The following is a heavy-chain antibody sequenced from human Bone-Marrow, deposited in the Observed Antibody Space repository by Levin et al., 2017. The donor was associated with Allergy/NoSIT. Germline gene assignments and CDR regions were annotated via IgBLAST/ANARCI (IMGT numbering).Heavy chain of an antibody. D-gene: IGHD3-3*01. J-gene: IGHJ3*02. CDR3: ARKNDFWSGYRDAFDI. CDR1: GYTFTSYD. CDR2: MNPNSGNT. V-gene: IGHV1-8*01. Sequence: ASVKVSCKASGYTFTSYDINWVRQATGQGLEWMGWMNPNSGNTGYAQKFQGRVTMTRNTSISTAYMELSSLRSEDTAVYYCARKNDFWSGYRDAFDIWGQGTMVTVSS.